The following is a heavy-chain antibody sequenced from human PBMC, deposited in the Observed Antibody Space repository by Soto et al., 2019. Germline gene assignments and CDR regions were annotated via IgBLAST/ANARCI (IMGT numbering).Heavy chain of an antibody. J-gene: IGHJ4*02. V-gene: IGHV4-31*03. Sequence: PSETLCLTCTVSGGSISSGVYYWSRIRQHPGKGLEWIGYIYYSGSTYYNPSLKSRVTISVDTSKNQFSLKLSSVTAADTAVYYYSGYSDRPACDNWCQGTRVTLSS. CDR1: GGSISSGVYY. D-gene: IGHD5-18*01. CDR2: IYYSGST. CDR3: SGYSDRPACDN.